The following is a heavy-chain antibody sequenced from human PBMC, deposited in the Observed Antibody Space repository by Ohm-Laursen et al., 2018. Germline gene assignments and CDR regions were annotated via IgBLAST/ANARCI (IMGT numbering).Heavy chain of an antibody. CDR1: GFTFGGYA. V-gene: IGHV3-23*01. J-gene: IGHJ2*01. Sequence: SLRLSCAASGFTFGGYAMSWVRQAPGKGLEWVSAISGGSGSTYYADSVKGRFTISRDNSKNTLYLQMNSLRAEDTAVYYCAKEAGESYFDLWGRGTLVTVSS. CDR2: ISGGSGST. D-gene: IGHD3-10*01. CDR3: AKEAGESYFDL.